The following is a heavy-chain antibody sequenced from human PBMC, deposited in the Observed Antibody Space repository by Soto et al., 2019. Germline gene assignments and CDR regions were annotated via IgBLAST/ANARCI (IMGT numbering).Heavy chain of an antibody. V-gene: IGHV1-2*04. CDR1: GYTFTGYY. CDR3: ARGRRGGSSVRNSGMDV. CDR2: INPNSGGT. D-gene: IGHD6-6*01. J-gene: IGHJ6*02. Sequence: QVQLVQSGAEVKKPGASVKVSCKASGYTFTGYYMHWVRQAPGQGLEWMGWINPNSGGTNYAQKYQGWVTMTRDTTISPASVELSMLRSDDTAVYYCARGRRGGSSVRNSGMDVWGQGTTVTVSS.